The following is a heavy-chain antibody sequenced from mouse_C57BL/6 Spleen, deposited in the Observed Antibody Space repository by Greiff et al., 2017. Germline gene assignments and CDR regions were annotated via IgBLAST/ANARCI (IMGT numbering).Heavy chain of an antibody. CDR2: IYPGSGST. CDR1: GYTFTSYW. J-gene: IGHJ3*01. D-gene: IGHD2-3*01. Sequence: QVQLQQPGAELVKPGASVKMSCKASGYTFTSYWITWVKQRPGQGLEWIGDIYPGSGSTNYNEKFKSKATLTVDTSSSTAYMQRSSLTSEDSAVYYCARADGYYEGFAYWGQGTLVTVSA. V-gene: IGHV1-55*01. CDR3: ARADGYYEGFAY.